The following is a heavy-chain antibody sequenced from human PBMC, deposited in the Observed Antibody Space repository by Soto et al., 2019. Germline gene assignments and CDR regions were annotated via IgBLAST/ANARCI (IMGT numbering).Heavy chain of an antibody. CDR2: IIPNFGIA. J-gene: IGHJ6*02. D-gene: IGHD6-6*01. CDR3: ALSRSSHIPFA. CDR1: GGTFSTYV. V-gene: IGHV1-69*12. Sequence: QVQLVQSGAEVKKSGSSVKVSCKASGGTFSTYVVSWVRQAPGQGLEWMGGIIPNFGIANYAQKLQDRVTITADESTSTAYMELHSLGSGDTAVYYCALSRSSHIPFACGQGTTVIVSS.